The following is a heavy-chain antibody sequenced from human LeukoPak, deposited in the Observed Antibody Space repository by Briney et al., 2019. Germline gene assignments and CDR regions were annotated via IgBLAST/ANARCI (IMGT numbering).Heavy chain of an antibody. CDR2: ISGSGGST. Sequence: PGGPLRLSCAATGFTFSSYAMTWVRQAPGKGLEWVSAISGSGGSTYYADSAKGRFTVSRDNSKNTLYLQMNSLRAEDTAVYYCAKDLIAAAGTRSNYYYYNMDVWGKGTAVTVSS. CDR3: AKDLIAAAGTRSNYYYYNMDV. V-gene: IGHV3-23*01. J-gene: IGHJ6*03. D-gene: IGHD6-13*01. CDR1: GFTFSSYA.